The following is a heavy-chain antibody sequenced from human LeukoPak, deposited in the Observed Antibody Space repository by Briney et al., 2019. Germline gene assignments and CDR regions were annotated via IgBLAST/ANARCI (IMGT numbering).Heavy chain of an antibody. D-gene: IGHD6-13*01. CDR1: RFTVSSNY. CDR3: ASSQGSWPDYFDH. J-gene: IGHJ4*02. CDR2: IGTSGTNI. Sequence: PGGSLRLSCAASRFTVSSNYMTWVRQAAGKGLEWVSYIGTSGTNIYYADSVKGRFTISRDNAKNSLYLQMNSLRAEDTAVYYCASSQGSWPDYFDHWGQGTLVTVSS. V-gene: IGHV3-48*03.